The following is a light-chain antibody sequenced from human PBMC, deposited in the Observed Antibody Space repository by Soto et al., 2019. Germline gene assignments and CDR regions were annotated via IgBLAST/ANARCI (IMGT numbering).Light chain of an antibody. J-gene: IGKJ5*01. Sequence: VMKTTIGTLSLTPGDRSTLLLRVRQSLTNPYIAWYQQKPGQAPRLLIYDISSRATGIPDRFSGSVSGTDFTLTITRLEPEDFAVFYCQQYGASEIRFGQVTRLEI. CDR2: DIS. V-gene: IGKV3-20*01. CDR1: QSLTNPY. CDR3: QQYGASEIR.